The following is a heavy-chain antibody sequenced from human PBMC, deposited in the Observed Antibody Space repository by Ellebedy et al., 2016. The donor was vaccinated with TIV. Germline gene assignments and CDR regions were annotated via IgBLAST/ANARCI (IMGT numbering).Heavy chain of an antibody. CDR3: ARNWGPL. J-gene: IGHJ4*02. Sequence: PGGSLRLSCAASGFTFSSHEMNWVRQAPGKGLEWVSYISSSGNSIYYADSVKGRFTISRDNAKNSLYLQMNSLRAEDTDVYYCARNWGPLWGQGTLVTVSS. D-gene: IGHD3-16*01. CDR1: GFTFSSHE. CDR2: ISSSGNSI. V-gene: IGHV3-48*03.